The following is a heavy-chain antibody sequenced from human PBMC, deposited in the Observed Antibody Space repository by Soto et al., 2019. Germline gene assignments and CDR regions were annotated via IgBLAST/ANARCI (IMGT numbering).Heavy chain of an antibody. CDR3: ARAGLDSSGYYFPPGSYGMDV. CDR1: GYTFTSYA. V-gene: IGHV1-3*01. J-gene: IGHJ6*02. CDR2: INAGNGNT. Sequence: ASVKVSCKASGYTFTSYAMHWVRQAPGQRHEWMGWINAGNGNTKYSQKFQGRVTITRDTSASTAYMELSSLRSEDTAVYYCARAGLDSSGYYFPPGSYGMDVWGQGTTVTV. D-gene: IGHD3-22*01.